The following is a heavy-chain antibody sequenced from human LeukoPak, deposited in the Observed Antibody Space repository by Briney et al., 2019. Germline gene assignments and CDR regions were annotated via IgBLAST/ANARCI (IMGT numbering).Heavy chain of an antibody. CDR3: AKIPGGQSFYYSYRMDV. J-gene: IGHJ6*02. Sequence: PGGSLRLSCAASGFTFSSYAMTWVRQAPGKGLEWVSGISGSGGSTYYADSVKGRFTISRDNSKNTLSLQLNSLRAEDTAVYYCAKIPGGQSFYYSYRMDVWGRGTTVTVSS. D-gene: IGHD4-23*01. CDR2: ISGSGGST. V-gene: IGHV3-23*01. CDR1: GFTFSSYA.